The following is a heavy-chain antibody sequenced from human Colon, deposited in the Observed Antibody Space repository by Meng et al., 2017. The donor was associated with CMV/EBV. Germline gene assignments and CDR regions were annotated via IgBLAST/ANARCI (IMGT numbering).Heavy chain of an antibody. CDR3: ARYCYDSSGYYYDY. D-gene: IGHD3-22*01. CDR1: GFTFSDYY. CDR2: ISSSAINI. Sequence: GESLKISCAASGFTFSDYYMSWIRQAPGKGLEWVSYISSSAINIYYADSVKGRFTISRDNAKNSLYLQMNSLRAEDTAVYYCARYCYDSSGYYYDYWGQGILVTVSS. V-gene: IGHV3-11*04. J-gene: IGHJ4*02.